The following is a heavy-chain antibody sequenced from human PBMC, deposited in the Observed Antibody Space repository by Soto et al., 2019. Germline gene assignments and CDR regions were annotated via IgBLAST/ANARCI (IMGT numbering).Heavy chain of an antibody. J-gene: IGHJ3*02. CDR1: GGSISSYY. Sequence: QVQLQESGPGLVKPSETLSLTCTVSGGSISSYYWNWIRQSPGKGLEWIGFIYYSGSTNYNPSLKSRVTISVDTSKNQFSLKLSFVTAADTAVYYCAAYIWGNAFDIWGQGTMVTVSS. D-gene: IGHD3-16*01. CDR2: IYYSGST. V-gene: IGHV4-59*03. CDR3: AAYIWGNAFDI.